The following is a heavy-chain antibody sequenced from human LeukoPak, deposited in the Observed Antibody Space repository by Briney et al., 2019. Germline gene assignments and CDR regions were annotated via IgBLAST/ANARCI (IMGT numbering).Heavy chain of an antibody. CDR3: ARDRLYISSSEDY. CDR1: GFTVSSNY. V-gene: IGHV3-53*01. J-gene: IGHJ4*02. CDR2: IYSGGST. Sequence: GGPLRLSCAASGFTVSSNYMSWVRKSPGKGLEWFSVIYSGGSTYYAHSVKGRFTISRDSSKNTLYLQMNSLRVEDTAVNYCARDRLYISSSEDYWGQGILVTVSS. D-gene: IGHD6-6*01.